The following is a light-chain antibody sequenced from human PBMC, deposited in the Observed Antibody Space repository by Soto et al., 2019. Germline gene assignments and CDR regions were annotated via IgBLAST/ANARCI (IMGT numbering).Light chain of an antibody. Sequence: DIQMTQSPSSLSASVGDRVTITCRASQSIISYLNWYQQKPGKAPKLLIYAASSLQSGVQSRFSGSGSGPDFTLTISSLQPEDFATYYCQQSYSTLPYTFGQGTKLEIK. CDR2: AAS. J-gene: IGKJ2*01. CDR1: QSIISY. CDR3: QQSYSTLPYT. V-gene: IGKV1-39*01.